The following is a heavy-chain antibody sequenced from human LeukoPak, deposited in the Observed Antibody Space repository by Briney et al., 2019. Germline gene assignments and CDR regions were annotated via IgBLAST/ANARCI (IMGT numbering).Heavy chain of an antibody. Sequence: ASVKVSCKASGYTFTSYDINWVRQATGQGLEWMGWMNPNSGNTGYAQKFQGRVTMTRITSISTAYMELSSLRSEDTAVYYCARGKYCSGGSCYSVSYYWGQGTLVTVSS. V-gene: IGHV1-8*01. CDR3: ARGKYCSGGSCYSVSYY. CDR1: GYTFTSYD. CDR2: MNPNSGNT. D-gene: IGHD2-15*01. J-gene: IGHJ4*02.